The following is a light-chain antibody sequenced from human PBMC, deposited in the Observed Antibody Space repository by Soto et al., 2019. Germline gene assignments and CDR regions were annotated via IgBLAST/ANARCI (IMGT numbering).Light chain of an antibody. CDR2: SNY. V-gene: IGLV1-44*01. Sequence: QSALTQPPSASGTPGQRVTISCSGSSSNIESNTVTWYQQLPGTAPKLVIYSNYDRPSGVPDRFSGSTSGTSASLVIRGLQSEDEADHYCAAWDDILNGYVFGGGTKVTVL. CDR3: AAWDDILNGYV. J-gene: IGLJ1*01. CDR1: SSNIESNT.